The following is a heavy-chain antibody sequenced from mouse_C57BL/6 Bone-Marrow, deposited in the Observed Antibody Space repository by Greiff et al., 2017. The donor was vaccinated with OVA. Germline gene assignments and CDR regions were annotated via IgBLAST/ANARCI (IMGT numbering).Heavy chain of an antibody. D-gene: IGHD1-1*01. J-gene: IGHJ2*01. CDR2: IHPNSGST. V-gene: IGHV1-64*01. CDR1: GYTFTSYW. Sequence: VQLQQSGAELVKPGASVKLSCKASGYTFTSYWMHWVKQRPGQGLEWIGMIHPNSGSTNYNEKFKSKATLTVDKSSSTAYMQLSSLTSEDSAVYYCARRGIYYYGSSYFWGQGTTLTVSS. CDR3: ARRGIYYYGSSYF.